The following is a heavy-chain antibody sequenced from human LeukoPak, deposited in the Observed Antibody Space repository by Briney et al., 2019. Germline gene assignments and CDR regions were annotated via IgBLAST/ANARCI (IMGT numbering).Heavy chain of an antibody. CDR1: GGSISSSNW. Sequence: SETLSLTCAVSGGSISSSNWWSWVRQPPGKGLEWIGEIYHSGSTNYNPSLKSRVTISVDTSKNQFSLKLSSVTAADTAVYYCARLIVGATFANYWGQGTLVTVSS. V-gene: IGHV4-4*02. J-gene: IGHJ4*02. CDR2: IYHSGST. CDR3: ARLIVGATFANY. D-gene: IGHD1-26*01.